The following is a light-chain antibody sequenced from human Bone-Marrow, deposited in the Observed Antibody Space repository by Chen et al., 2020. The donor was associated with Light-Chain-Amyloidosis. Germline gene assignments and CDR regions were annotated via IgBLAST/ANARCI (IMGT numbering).Light chain of an antibody. CDR2: EVT. Sequence: QSALTQPASVSGPPGQSITISCTGTSSDVGGDNHVSWYQQHPDKAPKLMIYEVTNRPSWVPDRFSGSKSDNTASLTISGLQTVDEADYFCSSYTITNTLVFGSGTRVTVL. CDR3: SSYTITNTLV. CDR1: SSDVGGDNH. V-gene: IGLV2-14*01. J-gene: IGLJ1*01.